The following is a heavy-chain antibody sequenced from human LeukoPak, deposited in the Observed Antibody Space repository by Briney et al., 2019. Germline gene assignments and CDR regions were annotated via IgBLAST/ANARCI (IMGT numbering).Heavy chain of an antibody. CDR2: IYYSGST. CDR3: ARVCTDYYDSSGYYYNDAFDI. V-gene: IGHV4-61*01. Sequence: SETLSLTCTVSGGSVSSGSYYWSWIRQPPGKGLEWIGYIYYSGSTNYNPSLKSRVTISVDTSKNQFSLKLSSVTAADTAVYYCARVCTDYYDSSGYYYNDAFDIWGQGTMVTVSS. D-gene: IGHD3-22*01. CDR1: GGSVSSGSYY. J-gene: IGHJ3*02.